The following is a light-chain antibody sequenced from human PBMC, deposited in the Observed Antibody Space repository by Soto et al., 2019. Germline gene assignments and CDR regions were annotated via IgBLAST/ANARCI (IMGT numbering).Light chain of an antibody. CDR1: SSDVGGYNY. J-gene: IGLJ2*01. CDR2: EVT. Sequence: QSALTQPPSASGSPGQSVTISCTGTSSDVGGYNYVSWYQQHPGRAPKLMIYEVTTRPSGVPDRFSGSKSGNTASLTVSGLQVEDEADYYCSSYAGSDNLLFGGGTQLTVL. CDR3: SSYAGSDNLL. V-gene: IGLV2-8*01.